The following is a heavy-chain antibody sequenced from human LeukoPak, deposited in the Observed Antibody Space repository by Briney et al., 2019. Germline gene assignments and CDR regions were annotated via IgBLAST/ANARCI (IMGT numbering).Heavy chain of an antibody. J-gene: IGHJ4*02. CDR2: ITTSSSYI. CDR1: GFTLSHYA. CDR3: ARAPLYSYDSSGYLDY. D-gene: IGHD3-22*01. V-gene: IGHV3-21*01. Sequence: GGSLRLSCSMSGFTLSHYAMSWVRQAPGKGLEWVSSITTSSSYIYYADSVKGRFTISRDNAKNSLYLQTNSLRAEDTAVYYCARAPLYSYDSSGYLDYWGQGILVTISS.